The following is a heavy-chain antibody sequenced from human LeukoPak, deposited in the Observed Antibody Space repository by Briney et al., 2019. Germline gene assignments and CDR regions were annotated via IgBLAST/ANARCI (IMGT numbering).Heavy chain of an antibody. CDR3: ARGHKVQVTTVDY. D-gene: IGHD4-17*01. J-gene: IGHJ4*02. Sequence: ASVKVSCKASGYTFTNYGISWVRQAPGQGLEWMGWINGFNGNTEYAQKLQGRVTMTTDTSTTTAYMELRSLRSDDTAVYYCARGHKVQVTTVDYWGQGTLVTVSS. CDR1: GYTFTNYG. V-gene: IGHV1-18*01. CDR2: INGFNGNT.